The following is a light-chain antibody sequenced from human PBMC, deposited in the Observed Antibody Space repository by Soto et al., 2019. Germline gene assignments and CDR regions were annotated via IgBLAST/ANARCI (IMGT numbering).Light chain of an antibody. Sequence: QTVVTQEPSFSVSPGGTVTLTCGLSSGSVSTSYYPSWYQQTPGQAPRTLIYSTNTRSSGVPDRFSGSILGNKAALTSTGAQADDESDYYGVLSMRRGTHWVFGGGTQVTV. CDR1: SGSVSTSYY. J-gene: IGLJ3*02. CDR2: STN. CDR3: VLSMRRGTHWV. V-gene: IGLV8-61*01.